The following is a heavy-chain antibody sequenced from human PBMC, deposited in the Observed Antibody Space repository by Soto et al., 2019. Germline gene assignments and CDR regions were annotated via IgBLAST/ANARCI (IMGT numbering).Heavy chain of an antibody. CDR1: GFTFSNYG. Sequence: GGSLRLSCAASGFTFSNYGMHWVRQAPGKGLEWVALIRYDGSNKYYEDSVKGRFTISRDNSKNTLYLEMNNLRAEDTAVYYCAREGCRSTRCYFSDGMDVWGQGPTVTVSS. J-gene: IGHJ6*02. CDR2: IRYDGSNK. CDR3: AREGCRSTRCYFSDGMDV. V-gene: IGHV3-30*02. D-gene: IGHD2-2*01.